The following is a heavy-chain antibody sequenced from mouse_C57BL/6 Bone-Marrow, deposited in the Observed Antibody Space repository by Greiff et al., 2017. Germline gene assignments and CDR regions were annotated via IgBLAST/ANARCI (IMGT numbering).Heavy chain of an antibody. CDR1: GYTFTSYG. D-gene: IGHD1-1*01. CDR3: AREGYYDSSYSWFAY. CDR2: IYPRSGNT. J-gene: IGHJ3*01. V-gene: IGHV1-81*01. Sequence: QVQLKESGAELARPGASVKLSCKASGYTFTSYGISWVKQRTGQGLEWIGEIYPRSGNTYYNEKFKGKATLTADKSSSTAYMELRSLTSADSAVYFCAREGYYDSSYSWFAYRGQATLVTVSA.